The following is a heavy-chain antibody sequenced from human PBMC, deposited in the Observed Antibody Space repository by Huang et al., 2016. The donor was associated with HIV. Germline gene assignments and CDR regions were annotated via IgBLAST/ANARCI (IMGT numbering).Heavy chain of an antibody. CDR3: ARLTSCWYQDY. J-gene: IGHJ4*02. CDR2: LNPNSGKT. CDR1: GYIFSNYD. Sequence: QVQLVQSGPEVKKPGASVKVSCQTSGYIFSNYDINWVRQAPGQGLQWLGRLNPNSGKTAYGQNFQGRVTLTRSTSTGAAYMVLNSRTSQDTAVYYCARLTSCWYQDYWGQGTLVTVSS. D-gene: IGHD6-19*01. V-gene: IGHV1-8*01.